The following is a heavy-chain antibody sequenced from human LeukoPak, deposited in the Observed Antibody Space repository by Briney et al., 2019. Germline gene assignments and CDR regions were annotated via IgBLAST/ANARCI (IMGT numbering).Heavy chain of an antibody. CDR1: GFTFSNFW. CDR2: IKQDGSEK. D-gene: IGHD6-19*01. CDR3: ARDIAVAGTFMYYYGMDV. Sequence: GGSLRLSCTGSGFTFSNFWMGWVRQAPGKGLEWVTNIKQDGSEKYYVDSVKGRFTISRDNAKNSLYLQMNSLRAEDTAVYYCARDIAVAGTFMYYYGMDVWGQGTTVTVSS. V-gene: IGHV3-7*01. J-gene: IGHJ6*02.